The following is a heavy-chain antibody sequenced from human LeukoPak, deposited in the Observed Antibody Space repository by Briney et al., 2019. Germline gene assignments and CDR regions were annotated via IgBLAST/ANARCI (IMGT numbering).Heavy chain of an antibody. J-gene: IGHJ4*02. CDR2: IYSGGST. V-gene: IGHV3-66*01. CDR3: AKIPRYDYVWGSYAYFDY. CDR1: EFSVGSNY. Sequence: GGSLRLSCAASEFSVGSNYMTWVRQAPGKGLEWVSLIYSGGSTYYADSVKGRFTISRDNSKNTLYLQMNSLRAEDTAVYYCAKIPRYDYVWGSYAYFDYWGQGTLVTVSS. D-gene: IGHD3-16*01.